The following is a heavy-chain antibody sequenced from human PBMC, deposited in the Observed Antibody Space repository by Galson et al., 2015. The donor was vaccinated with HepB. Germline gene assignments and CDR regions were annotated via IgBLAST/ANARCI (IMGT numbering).Heavy chain of an antibody. Sequence: SLRLSCALSGFIFSDYYMSWIRQAPGKGLEWVSYISGSGDTIYYADSVKGRFTISRDNAKKSLYLQMNSLRVDDTAIYYCARPGYGDYVVAHWDQGTMVTVAS. V-gene: IGHV3-11*01. D-gene: IGHD4-17*01. J-gene: IGHJ4*02. CDR1: GFIFSDYY. CDR2: ISGSGDTI. CDR3: ARPGYGDYVVAH.